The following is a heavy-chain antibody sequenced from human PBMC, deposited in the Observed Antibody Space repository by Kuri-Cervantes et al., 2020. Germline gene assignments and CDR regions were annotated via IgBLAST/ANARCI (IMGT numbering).Heavy chain of an antibody. V-gene: IGHV4-59*10. Sequence: SETLSLTCAVYGGSFSGYYWSWIRQPAGKGLEWIGRIYTSGSTNYNPSLKSRVTISVDKSKNQFSLKLSSVTAADTAVYYCARASGYPEKYYFDYWGQGTLVTVSS. CDR2: IYTSGST. CDR1: GGSFSGYY. J-gene: IGHJ4*02. CDR3: ARASGYPEKYYFDY. D-gene: IGHD3-22*01.